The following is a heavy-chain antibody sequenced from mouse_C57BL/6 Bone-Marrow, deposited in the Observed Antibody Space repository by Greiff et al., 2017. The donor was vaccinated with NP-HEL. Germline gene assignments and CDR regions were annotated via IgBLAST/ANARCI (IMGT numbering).Heavy chain of an antibody. D-gene: IGHD2-2*01. Sequence: EVNVVESGGGLVKPGGSLKLSCAASGFTFSDYGMHWVRQAPEKGLEWVAYISSGSSTIYYADTVKGRFTISRDNAKNTLFLQMTSLRSEDTAMYYCARGYPGYFDVWGTGTTVTVSS. V-gene: IGHV5-17*01. CDR1: GFTFSDYG. CDR3: ARGYPGYFDV. CDR2: ISSGSSTI. J-gene: IGHJ1*03.